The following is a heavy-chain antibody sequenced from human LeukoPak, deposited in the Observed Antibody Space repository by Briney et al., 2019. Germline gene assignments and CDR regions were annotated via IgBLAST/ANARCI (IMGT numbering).Heavy chain of an antibody. CDR3: TSGAGWLIDY. CDR1: GGSISDYY. D-gene: IGHD3-16*01. V-gene: IGHV4-59*01. J-gene: IGHJ4*02. Sequence: ASETLSLTCTVSGGSISDYYRGWIRQPPGRGLEWIGYFYNSGSSTYNPSLKSRVTISVDTSKEQFSLKVNSVTAADTAVYYCTSGAGWLIDYWGQGILVTVSS. CDR2: FYNSGSS.